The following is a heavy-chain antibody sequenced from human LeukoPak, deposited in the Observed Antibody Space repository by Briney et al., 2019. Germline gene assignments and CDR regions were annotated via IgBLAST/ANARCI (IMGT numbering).Heavy chain of an antibody. V-gene: IGHV3-23*01. CDR1: GFTFSSYA. CDR2: ISGSGGST. Sequence: RGSLRLSCAASGFTFSSYAMRWVRQAPGKGLEWVSTISGSGGSTYYADSVMGRFTISRDNSKNTLYLQLNSLTAEDTAAYYCARGDHDPFDYWGQGTLVTVSS. J-gene: IGHJ4*02. CDR3: ARGDHDPFDY.